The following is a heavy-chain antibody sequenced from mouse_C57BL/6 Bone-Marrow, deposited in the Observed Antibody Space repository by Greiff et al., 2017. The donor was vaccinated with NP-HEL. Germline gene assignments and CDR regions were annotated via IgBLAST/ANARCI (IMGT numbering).Heavy chain of an antibody. D-gene: IGHD2-3*01. V-gene: IGHV5-4*03. J-gene: IGHJ3*01. CDR1: GFTFSSYA. CDR2: ISDGGRYT. CDR3: ARVDDGGFAY. Sequence: EVKLMESGGGLVKPGGSLKLSCAASGFTFSSYAMSWVRQTPEKRLEWVATISDGGRYTYYPDNVKGRFTISRDNAKNNLYLQMSHLKSEDTAMYYCARVDDGGFAYWGQGTLVTVSA.